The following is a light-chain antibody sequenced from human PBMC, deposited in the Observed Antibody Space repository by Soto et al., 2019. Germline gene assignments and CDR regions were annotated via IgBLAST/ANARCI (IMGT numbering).Light chain of an antibody. CDR3: QQYKSYSRT. CDR2: KAS. J-gene: IGKJ1*01. CDR1: QSIDIW. V-gene: IGKV1-5*03. Sequence: DIQMIQSPSTLPASVGDRVSITCRATQSIDIWLAWYQQKPGKAPKVLIYKASILESGVPSRFSGSGSGTEFTLTISSLQPEDFATYYCQQYKSYSRTFGQGTKVEIK.